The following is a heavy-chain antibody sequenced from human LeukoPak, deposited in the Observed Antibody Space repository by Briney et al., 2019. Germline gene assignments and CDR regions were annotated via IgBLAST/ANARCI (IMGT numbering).Heavy chain of an antibody. V-gene: IGHV3-74*01. J-gene: IGHJ4*02. D-gene: IGHD6-13*01. CDR2: ISPTGSTT. CDR3: ARGPSSNWSGLDF. CDR1: GFSFSGHW. Sequence: PGGSLRLSCAASGFSFSGHWMHWARQLPGKGLVWVSRISPTGSTTSYADSVKGRFTVSRDNAKNTLYLQVNNLRAEDTAVYYCARGPSSNWSGLDFWSQGILLTVSS.